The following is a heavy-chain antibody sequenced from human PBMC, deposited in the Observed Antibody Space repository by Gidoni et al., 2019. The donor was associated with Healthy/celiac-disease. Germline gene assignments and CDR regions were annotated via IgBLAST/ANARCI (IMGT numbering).Heavy chain of an antibody. V-gene: IGHV4-59*01. CDR2: IYYSGST. CDR1: GGSISSYY. Sequence: QVQLQESGPGLVKPSETLSLTCTVSGGSISSYYWSWIRQPPGKGLEWIGYIYYSGSTNYNPSLKSRVTISVDTSKNQFSLKLSSVTAADTAVYYCARGGTLGIDYWGQGTLVTVSS. J-gene: IGHJ4*02. D-gene: IGHD1-1*01. CDR3: ARGGTLGIDY.